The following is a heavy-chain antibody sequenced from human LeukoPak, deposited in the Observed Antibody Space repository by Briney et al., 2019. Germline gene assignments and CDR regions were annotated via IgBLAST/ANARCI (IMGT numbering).Heavy chain of an antibody. V-gene: IGHV4-4*09. D-gene: IGHD2/OR15-2a*01. CDR1: GGSISSYY. Sequence: SETLSLTCTGSGGSISSYYWSWIRQPPGKGLEWIGYIYTSGSTNYNPSLKSRVTISVDTSKNQFSLKLSSVTAADTAVYYCARHRTFFDYWGQGTLVAVSS. CDR2: IYTSGST. J-gene: IGHJ4*02. CDR3: ARHRTFFDY.